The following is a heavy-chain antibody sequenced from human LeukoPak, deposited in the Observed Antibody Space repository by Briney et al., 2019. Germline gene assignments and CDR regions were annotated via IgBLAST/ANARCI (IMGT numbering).Heavy chain of an antibody. CDR1: GGSFSGYY. CDR2: INHSGST. V-gene: IGHV4-34*01. D-gene: IGHD3-10*01. CDR3: ARGMTYYYGSGSYKCFDP. J-gene: IGHJ5*02. Sequence: SETLSLTCAVYGGSFSGYYWSWIRQPPGKGLEWIGEINHSGSTNYNPSLKSRVTISADTSKNQFSLKLSSVTAADTAVYYCARGMTYYYGSGSYKCFDPGGQGTLVTVSS.